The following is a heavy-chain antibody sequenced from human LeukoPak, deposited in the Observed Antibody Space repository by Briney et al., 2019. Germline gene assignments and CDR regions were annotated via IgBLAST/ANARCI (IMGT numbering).Heavy chain of an antibody. CDR1: GGSISSYY. J-gene: IGHJ5*02. Sequence: SETLSLTCTVSGGSISSYYWSWIRQPPGKGLEWIGYIYYSGSTNYNPSLKSRVTISVDTSKNQFSLKLSSVTAADTAVYYCASSYDYGNWVDPWGQGTLVTVSS. D-gene: IGHD4-17*01. CDR3: ASSYDYGNWVDP. CDR2: IYYSGST. V-gene: IGHV4-59*01.